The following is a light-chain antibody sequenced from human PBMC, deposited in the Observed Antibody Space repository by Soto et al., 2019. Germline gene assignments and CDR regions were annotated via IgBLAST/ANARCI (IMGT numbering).Light chain of an antibody. CDR3: QQYNNWPPWP. V-gene: IGKV3-15*01. J-gene: IGKJ1*01. CDR2: GAS. Sequence: EIVMPQSACPRSVSTGERVTLSCRASQSVSSNLAWYQQTVGQAPRLLIYGASTRATGIPARFSGSGSGTEFTLTISSLQSEDFAVYYCQQYNNWPPWPFGQGTKVAIK. CDR1: QSVSSN.